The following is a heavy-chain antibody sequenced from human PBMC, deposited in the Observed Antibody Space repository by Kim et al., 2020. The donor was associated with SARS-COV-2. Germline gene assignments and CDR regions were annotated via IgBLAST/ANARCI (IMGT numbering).Heavy chain of an antibody. Sequence: GGSLRLSCAASGFNFNNYAMSWVHQAPGKGLEWVSGISGSGRNTYYVDSVKGRFTVSRDNSKSTMFLQMNSLRAEDTALYYCAKRGADGYDGINCWGQGTLVTVSS. CDR3: AKRGADGYDGINC. CDR1: GFNFNNYA. D-gene: IGHD2-21*01. CDR2: ISGSGRNT. J-gene: IGHJ4*02. V-gene: IGHV3-23*01.